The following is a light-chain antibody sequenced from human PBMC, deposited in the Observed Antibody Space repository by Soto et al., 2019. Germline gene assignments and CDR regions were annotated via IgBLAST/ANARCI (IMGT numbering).Light chain of an antibody. CDR2: EAS. Sequence: EIVLTQSPATLSLSPGERATLSCRASQSVSINLAWYQQKPGQAPRFLIYEASTRATGIPARFSGSGSGTEFTLTISSLQSEDSAIYYCQQYYNWPPLYTFGQGTKLEIK. V-gene: IGKV3D-15*01. CDR3: QQYYNWPPLYT. CDR1: QSVSIN. J-gene: IGKJ2*01.